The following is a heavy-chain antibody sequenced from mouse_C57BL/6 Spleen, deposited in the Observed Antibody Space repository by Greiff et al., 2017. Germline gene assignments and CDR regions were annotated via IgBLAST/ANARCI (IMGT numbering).Heavy chain of an antibody. CDR1: GFTFSDYG. V-gene: IGHV5-17*01. D-gene: IGHD2-5*01. J-gene: IGHJ3*01. Sequence: EVQGVESGGGLVKPGGSLKLSCAASGFTFSDYGMHWVRQAPEKGLEWVAYISSGSSTIYYADTVKGRFTISRDNAKNTLFLQMTSLRSEDTAMYYCANSNYDWFAYWGQGTLVTVSA. CDR3: ANSNYDWFAY. CDR2: ISSGSSTI.